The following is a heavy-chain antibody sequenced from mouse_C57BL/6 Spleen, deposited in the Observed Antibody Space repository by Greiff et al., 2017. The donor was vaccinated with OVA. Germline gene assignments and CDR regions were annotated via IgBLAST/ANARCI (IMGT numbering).Heavy chain of an antibody. J-gene: IGHJ2*01. CDR1: GYAFSSYW. V-gene: IGHV1-80*01. CDR3: ARVYYGKGGSFDY. CDR2: IYPGDGDT. Sequence: QVQLQQSGAELVKPGASVKISCKASGYAFSSYWMNWVKQRPGKGLEWIGQIYPGDGDTNYNGKFKGKATLTADKSSSTAYMQLSSLTSEDSAVYFCARVYYGKGGSFDYWGQGTTLTVSS. D-gene: IGHD2-1*01.